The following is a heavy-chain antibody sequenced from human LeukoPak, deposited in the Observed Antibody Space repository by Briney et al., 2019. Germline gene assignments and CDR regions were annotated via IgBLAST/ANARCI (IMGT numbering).Heavy chain of an antibody. V-gene: IGHV4-59*01. Sequence: SETLSLTCTVSGGSISSYYWSWIRQPPGKGLEWIGYIYYSGSTNYNPSLKSRVTISVDTSKNQFSLKLSSVTAADTAVYYCARGSNPYYDSSGYYFGYWGQGTLVTVSS. CDR2: IYYSGST. J-gene: IGHJ4*02. CDR1: GGSISSYY. D-gene: IGHD3-22*01. CDR3: ARGSNPYYDSSGYYFGY.